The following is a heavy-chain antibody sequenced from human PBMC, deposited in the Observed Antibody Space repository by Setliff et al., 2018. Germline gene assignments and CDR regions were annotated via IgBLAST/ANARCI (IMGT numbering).Heavy chain of an antibody. CDR3: AMDQGVV. CDR1: GGSFISSNYY. CDR2: IHYSGST. V-gene: IGHV4-39*07. Sequence: SETLSLTCTVSGGSFISSNYYWGWIRQPPGKGLEWIGSIHYSGSTRYNPSLETRVSMSVDTSKNQFSLRLTSVTDADTAVYYCAMDQGVVWGKGTTVTVSS. D-gene: IGHD2-2*03. J-gene: IGHJ6*04.